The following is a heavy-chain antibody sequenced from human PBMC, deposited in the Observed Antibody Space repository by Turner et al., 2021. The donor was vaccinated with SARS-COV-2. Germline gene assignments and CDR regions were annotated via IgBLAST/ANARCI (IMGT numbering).Heavy chain of an antibody. Sequence: EVQLVESGGGLFQPGGSLRLSCASSGFTVSSNYMNWVRQAPGKGQEWVSVIYSGGSTFYADSVKGRFTISRDNSKNTLYLQMNSLRAEDTAVYYCAREAPLGVNSMAFDYWGQGTLVTVSS. V-gene: IGHV3-53*01. J-gene: IGHJ4*02. CDR2: IYSGGST. CDR1: GFTVSSNY. CDR3: AREAPLGVNSMAFDY. D-gene: IGHD3-10*01.